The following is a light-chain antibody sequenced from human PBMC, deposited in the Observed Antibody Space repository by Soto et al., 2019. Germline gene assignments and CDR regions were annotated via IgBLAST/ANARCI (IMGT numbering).Light chain of an antibody. CDR3: AAWDNSLKWV. Sequence: QSVLTQPPSASGTPGQRFTISCSGSRSNIGSNYIYWYQQLPGTAPKLLIYRNDQRPSEVPDRFSGSKSGISASLAISGLRSEDEADYYCAAWDNSLKWVFGGGTKLTVL. J-gene: IGLJ3*02. V-gene: IGLV1-47*01. CDR1: RSNIGSNY. CDR2: RND.